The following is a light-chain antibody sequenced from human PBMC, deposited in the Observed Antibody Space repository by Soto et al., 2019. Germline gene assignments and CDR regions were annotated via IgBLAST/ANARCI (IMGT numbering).Light chain of an antibody. V-gene: IGKV3-11*01. CDR1: QSFRGL. J-gene: IGKJ5*01. CDR2: DAY. CDR3: QQRHMWPIT. Sequence: EVVLTQSPVTLSLSPGERATLSCRASQSFRGLLAWYQQKPGQAPRLLIYDAYNRATGIPPRFSGCGSGTDFTLTISSLEPEDSAVYYCQQRHMWPITFGQGTRLEIK.